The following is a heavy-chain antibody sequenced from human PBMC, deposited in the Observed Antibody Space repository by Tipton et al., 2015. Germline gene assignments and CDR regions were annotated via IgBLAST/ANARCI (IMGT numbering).Heavy chain of an antibody. CDR3: AKDSSGPLAAAGSSFDY. D-gene: IGHD6-13*01. Sequence: PLRLSCAASGFTFSSYGMTWVRQAPGKGLEWVSSITSSSDYIYYADSVKGRVTISRDNAKNSLYLQMNSLRAEDTALYYCAKDSSGPLAAAGSSFDYWGQGTLVTVSS. CDR1: GFTFSSYG. V-gene: IGHV3-21*04. J-gene: IGHJ4*02. CDR2: ITSSSDYI.